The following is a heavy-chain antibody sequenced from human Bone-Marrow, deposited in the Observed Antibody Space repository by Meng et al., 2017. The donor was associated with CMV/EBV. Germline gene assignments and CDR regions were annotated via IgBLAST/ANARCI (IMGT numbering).Heavy chain of an antibody. CDR1: GGSISSYY. CDR3: ARDRGSSWSSGYYYYYGMDV. V-gene: IGHV4-59*01. J-gene: IGHJ6*02. D-gene: IGHD6-13*01. Sequence: SETLSLTCTVSGGSISSYYWSWIRQPPRKGLEWIGYIYYSGSTNYNPSLKSRVPISVDTSKNQFSLKLSSVTAADTAVYYCARDRGSSWSSGYYYYYGMDVWGQGTTVTVSS. CDR2: IYYSGST.